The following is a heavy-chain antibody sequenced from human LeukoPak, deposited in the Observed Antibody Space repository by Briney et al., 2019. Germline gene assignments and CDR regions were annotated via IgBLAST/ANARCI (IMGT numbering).Heavy chain of an antibody. V-gene: IGHV1-46*01. CDR2: INPSGGST. Sequence: ASVKVSCKASGYTFTSYYMHWVRQAPGQGLEWMGIINPSGGSTSYAQKFQGRITMTRDMSTSTVYMELSSLRSEDTAVYYCARAYCSSTSCYSYYYYYMDVWGKGTTVTVSS. D-gene: IGHD2-2*01. CDR1: GYTFTSYY. J-gene: IGHJ6*03. CDR3: ARAYCSSTSCYSYYYYYMDV.